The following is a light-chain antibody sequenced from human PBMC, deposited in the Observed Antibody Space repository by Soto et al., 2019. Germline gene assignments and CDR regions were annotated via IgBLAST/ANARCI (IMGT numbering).Light chain of an antibody. CDR2: GAS. CDR3: QQYVSTPWT. J-gene: IGKJ1*01. Sequence: EIVLTQSPGTLSLSPGEGVTLSCRASQTIINNFLAWYQQKPGQAPRLLIYGASSRATGIPDRFGGSGSGNDFTLTISRLEPEDFEVYYCQQYVSTPWTFGQGTKVDIK. CDR1: QTIINNF. V-gene: IGKV3-20*01.